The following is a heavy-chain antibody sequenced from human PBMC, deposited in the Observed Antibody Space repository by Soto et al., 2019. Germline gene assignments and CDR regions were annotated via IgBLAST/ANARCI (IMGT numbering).Heavy chain of an antibody. D-gene: IGHD3-10*01. CDR2: IYYSGST. J-gene: IGHJ4*02. CDR1: GSSISSYY. Sequence: SETLSLTCTVSGSSISSYYWSWIRQPPGKGLGWIGYIYYSGSTNYNPSLKSRVTISVDTSKNQFSLKLSSVTAADTAVYYCARYSLYYYGSGSPDGIDYWGQGTLVPVSS. V-gene: IGHV4-59*01. CDR3: ARYSLYYYGSGSPDGIDY.